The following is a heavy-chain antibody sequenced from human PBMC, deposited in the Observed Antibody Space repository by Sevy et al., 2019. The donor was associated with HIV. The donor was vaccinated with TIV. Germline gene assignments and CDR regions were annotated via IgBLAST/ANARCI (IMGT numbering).Heavy chain of an antibody. Sequence: ASVKVSCKASGYTFTGHYMRWVRQAPGEWLEWMGWINPNSGSTDCAQKFQGRVTLTRDTSISTAYLELSRLTSDDTAVYYCARVFPYCSGGSCYSPYDAFDIWGQGTMVTVSS. D-gene: IGHD2-15*01. CDR3: ARVFPYCSGGSCYSPYDAFDI. CDR2: INPNSGST. CDR1: GYTFTGHY. V-gene: IGHV1-2*02. J-gene: IGHJ3*02.